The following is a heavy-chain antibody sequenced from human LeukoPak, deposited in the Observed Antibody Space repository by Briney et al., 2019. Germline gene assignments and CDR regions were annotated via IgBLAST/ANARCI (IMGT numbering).Heavy chain of an antibody. Sequence: GGTQRLSCAASGFTFSRYGMHWVRQAPGTGLEWAAVIWYDGSNKYYADSVKGRYTISRDNSKNTLYLQMNSLRAEDTAVYYCARDHGGYHFDYWGQGTLVTVSS. CDR2: IWYDGSNK. CDR1: GFTFSRYG. J-gene: IGHJ4*02. CDR3: ARDHGGYHFDY. V-gene: IGHV3-33*01. D-gene: IGHD5-12*01.